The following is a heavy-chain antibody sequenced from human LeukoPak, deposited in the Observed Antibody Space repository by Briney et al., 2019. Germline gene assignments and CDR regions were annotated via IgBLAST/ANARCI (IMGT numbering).Heavy chain of an antibody. Sequence: SETLSLTCTVSGGSISSSSYYWGWIRQPPGKGLEWIGSIYYSGSTYYNPSLKSRVTISVDTSKNQFSLKLSSVTAADTAVYYCARYFRIAASIDYWGQGTPVTVSS. D-gene: IGHD6-6*01. J-gene: IGHJ4*02. CDR2: IYYSGST. CDR3: ARYFRIAASIDY. CDR1: GGSISSSSYY. V-gene: IGHV4-39*01.